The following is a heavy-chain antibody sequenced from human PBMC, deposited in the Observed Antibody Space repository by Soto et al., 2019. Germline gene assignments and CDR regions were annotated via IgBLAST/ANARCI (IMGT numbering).Heavy chain of an antibody. CDR1: GFTFSSYG. J-gene: IGHJ6*02. D-gene: IGHD2-2*01. Sequence: PGGSLRLSCAAAGFTFSSYGMSWFRQAPGKGLEWVSAVSGSGGSVYYADSVRCRFTISRDNSKNTLYLQVNSLRAEDTAIYYCAKGSVVGADYSYGMDVWGQGNTVTVSS. CDR2: VSGSGGSV. CDR3: AKGSVVGADYSYGMDV. V-gene: IGHV3-23*01.